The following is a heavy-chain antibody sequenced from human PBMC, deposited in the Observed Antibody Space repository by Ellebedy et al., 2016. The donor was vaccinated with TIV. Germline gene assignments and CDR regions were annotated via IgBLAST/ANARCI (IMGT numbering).Heavy chain of an antibody. J-gene: IGHJ4*02. Sequence: SETLSLTXAVYGGTFSDYYWSWIRQPPGKGLEWIGEINHSGSSNYNSSLKSRVTISVDTSKNQFSLNLRSVTAADTAVYYCARGRTSTVTKPKYFDYWGQGALVTVSS. CDR3: ARGRTSTVTKPKYFDY. CDR1: GGTFSDYY. D-gene: IGHD5/OR15-5a*01. CDR2: INHSGSS. V-gene: IGHV4-34*01.